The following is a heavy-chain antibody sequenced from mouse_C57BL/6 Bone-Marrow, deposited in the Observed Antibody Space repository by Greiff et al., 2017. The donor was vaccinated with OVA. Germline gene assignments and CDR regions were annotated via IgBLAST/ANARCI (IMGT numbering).Heavy chain of an antibody. Sequence: QVQLQQSGAELVKPGASVKISCKASGYTFTDYYINWVKQRPGQGLEWIGKISPGSGSTYYNEKLKGKATLTADKSSSTAYMQLSSLTSEDSAVYFCARGLGLFFAYWGQGTLVTVSA. CDR2: ISPGSGST. CDR3: ARGLGLFFAY. CDR1: GYTFTDYY. J-gene: IGHJ3*01. V-gene: IGHV1-77*01. D-gene: IGHD4-1*01.